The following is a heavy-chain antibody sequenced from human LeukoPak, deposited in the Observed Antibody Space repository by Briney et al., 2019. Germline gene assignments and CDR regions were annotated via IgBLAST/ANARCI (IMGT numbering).Heavy chain of an antibody. V-gene: IGHV1-18*01. CDR2: ISAYNGNT. Sequence: ASVKVSCKASGYTFTSYGISWVRQAPGRGLEWMGWISAYNGNTNYAQKLQGRVTMTRDTSTSTAYMELRGLKSDDTAIYYCARELYASGLGDYWGQGTLVTVSS. CDR1: GYTFTSYG. J-gene: IGHJ4*02. CDR3: ARELYASGLGDY. D-gene: IGHD3-10*01.